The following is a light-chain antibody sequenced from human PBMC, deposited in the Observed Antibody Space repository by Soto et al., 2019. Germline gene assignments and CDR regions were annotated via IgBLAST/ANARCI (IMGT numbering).Light chain of an antibody. CDR1: QSVSSN. V-gene: IGKV3-15*01. CDR3: QKYNSWPIT. Sequence: ELVMTQSPATLSVSAVEIASLSCRASQSVSSNLGWYQQKPGQPPRLLIYGESTRATGIPDRFSGSGSGTEFTLTISSLQYEDFEVYYCQKYNSWPITFGQGTRREIK. CDR2: GES. J-gene: IGKJ5*01.